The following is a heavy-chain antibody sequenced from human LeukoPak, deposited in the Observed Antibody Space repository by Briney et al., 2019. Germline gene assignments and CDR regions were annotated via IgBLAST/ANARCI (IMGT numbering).Heavy chain of an antibody. Sequence: GASVKVSCKPSGYTFTSFGISWVRQAPGQGLEWMGWIGAYNGDTNYAQKFQGRVTMTTDTSTSTAYMDLRSLRSDDTAVYYCTRDHCSGDNCPSSDYWGQGTLVTVPS. CDR1: GYTFTSFG. D-gene: IGHD2-15*01. CDR2: IGAYNGDT. J-gene: IGHJ4*02. CDR3: TRDHCSGDNCPSSDY. V-gene: IGHV1-18*04.